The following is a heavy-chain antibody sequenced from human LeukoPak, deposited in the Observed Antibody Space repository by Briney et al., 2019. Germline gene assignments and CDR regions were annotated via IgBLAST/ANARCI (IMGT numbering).Heavy chain of an antibody. D-gene: IGHD3-16*01. CDR3: TRRGIYFDY. CDR1: GFTFGDYA. J-gene: IGHJ4*02. V-gene: IGHV3-49*04. CDR2: IRSKAYGATT. Sequence: GGSLRLSCAASGFTFGDYAVSWVRQAPGRGLEWVSFIRSKAYGATTEYAASVRGRFTISRDDYKSIAYLQMNSLKAEDAAVYYCTRRGIYFDYWGQGTLVTVSS.